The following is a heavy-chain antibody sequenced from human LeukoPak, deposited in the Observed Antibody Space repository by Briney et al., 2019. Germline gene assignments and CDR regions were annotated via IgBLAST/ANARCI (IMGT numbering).Heavy chain of an antibody. J-gene: IGHJ3*02. V-gene: IGHV3-23*01. CDR2: ISGSGGST. Sequence: GGALRLSCAASGFTFSSYAMSWVRQTPGKGLEWVSAISGSGGSTYYADSVKGRFTISRDNSKNALYLQMNSLRAEDTAVYYCAKARDGYNDDAFDIWGQGTMVTVSS. D-gene: IGHD5-24*01. CDR3: AKARDGYNDDAFDI. CDR1: GFTFSSYA.